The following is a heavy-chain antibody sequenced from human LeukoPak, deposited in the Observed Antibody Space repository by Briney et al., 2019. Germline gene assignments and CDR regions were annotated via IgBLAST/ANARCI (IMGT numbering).Heavy chain of an antibody. D-gene: IGHD3-3*01. CDR2: MNPNSGNT. J-gene: IGHJ6*02. V-gene: IGHV1-8*01. CDR1: GYTFTSYD. Sequence: ASVKVSCKASGYTFTSYDINWVRQATGQGLEWMGWMNPNSGNTGYAQKFQGRATMTRNTSISTAYMELSSLRSEDTAVYYCARNSYDFWSGNYYGMDVWGQGTTVTVSS. CDR3: ARNSYDFWSGNYYGMDV.